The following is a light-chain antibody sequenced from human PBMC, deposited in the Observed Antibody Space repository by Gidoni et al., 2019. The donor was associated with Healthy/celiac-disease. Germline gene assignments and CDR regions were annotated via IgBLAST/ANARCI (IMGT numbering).Light chain of an antibody. CDR3: QQYYSTLL. V-gene: IGKV4-1*01. Sequence: DIVMTQSPDSLAVSLGERATINCKSSQSVFYSSNNKNYLAWYQQKPGQPPKLLIYWASTREAGVPDRISGGGSGTVFTLTISSLHAEDVAVYYCQQYYSTLLFGGGTKVEIK. CDR1: QSVFYSSNNKNY. CDR2: WAS. J-gene: IGKJ4*01.